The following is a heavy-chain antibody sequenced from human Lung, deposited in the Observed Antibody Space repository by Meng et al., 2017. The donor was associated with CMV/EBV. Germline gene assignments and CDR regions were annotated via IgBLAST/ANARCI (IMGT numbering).Heavy chain of an antibody. CDR2: INPNSGAT. D-gene: IGHD2-2*02. Sequence: YTFTGYYRHWVRQAPGQGLEWMGWINPNSGATNFAQKFQGRVTMTRDTSISTAYMELRRLTSDDTAVYYCARATENFVVEPPAILFDYWGQGTLVTVSS. J-gene: IGHJ4*02. CDR3: ARATENFVVEPPAILFDY. V-gene: IGHV1-2*02. CDR1: YTFTGYY.